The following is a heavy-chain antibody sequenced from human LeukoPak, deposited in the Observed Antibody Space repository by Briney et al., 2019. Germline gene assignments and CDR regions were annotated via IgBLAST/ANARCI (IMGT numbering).Heavy chain of an antibody. J-gene: IGHJ2*01. Sequence: ASVKVSCKASGYTFTGYYMHWVRQAPGQGLEWMGWINPNSGGTNYAQKFQGRVTMTRDTSISTAYMELRSLRSDDTAVYYCARACDSSGYYWYFDLWGRGTLVTVSS. V-gene: IGHV1-2*02. D-gene: IGHD3-22*01. CDR2: INPNSGGT. CDR3: ARACDSSGYYWYFDL. CDR1: GYTFTGYY.